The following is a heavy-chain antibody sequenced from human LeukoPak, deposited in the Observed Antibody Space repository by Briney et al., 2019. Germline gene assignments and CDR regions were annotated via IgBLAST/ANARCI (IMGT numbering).Heavy chain of an antibody. CDR2: IYYSGST. D-gene: IGHD2-15*01. V-gene: IGHV4-59*01. CDR1: GGSISSYY. Sequence: PSETLSLTCTVSGGSISSYYWSWIRQPPGKGLEWIGYIYYSGSTNYNPSLKSRVTISVDTSKNQFSLNLSSVTAADTAVYYCARDVVEYCSGGSCTRYAYWGQGSLVTVSS. CDR3: ARDVVEYCSGGSCTRYAY. J-gene: IGHJ4*02.